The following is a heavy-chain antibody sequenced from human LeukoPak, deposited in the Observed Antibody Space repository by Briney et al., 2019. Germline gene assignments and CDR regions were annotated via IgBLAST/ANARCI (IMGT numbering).Heavy chain of an antibody. D-gene: IGHD5-24*01. V-gene: IGHV4-39*07. Sequence: SETLSLTCTVSGGSLSSINNFWGWTRQPPGKGLEWFGSISYFGATYYNPSLKSRVTISVDRSKNQFSLKLSSVTAADTAVYYCAGMATHDKGLDYWGQGTLVTVSS. J-gene: IGHJ4*02. CDR1: GGSLSSINNF. CDR2: ISYFGAT. CDR3: AGMATHDKGLDY.